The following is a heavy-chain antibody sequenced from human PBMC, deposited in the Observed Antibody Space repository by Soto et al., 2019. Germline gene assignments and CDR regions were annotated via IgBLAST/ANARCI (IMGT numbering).Heavy chain of an antibody. J-gene: IGHJ4*02. CDR3: ARNTVVTHHYFDY. CDR1: GGSISSGGYY. CDR2: IYYSGST. V-gene: IGHV4-31*03. D-gene: IGHD2-21*02. Sequence: PSETLSLTCTVSGGSISSGGYYWSWIRQHPGKGLEWIGYIYYSGSTYYNPSLKSRVTISVDTSKNQFSLKLSSVTAADTAVYYCARNTVVTHHYFDYWGQGTLVTVSS.